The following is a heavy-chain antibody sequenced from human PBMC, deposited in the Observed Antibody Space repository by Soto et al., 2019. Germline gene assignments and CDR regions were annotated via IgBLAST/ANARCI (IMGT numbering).Heavy chain of an antibody. D-gene: IGHD3-16*01. J-gene: IGHJ1*01. V-gene: IGHV3-7*01. CDR2: IKQDGSQK. Sequence: EVYLMESGGGLVQPGGSLSLSCAASGLRFSNSWMSWIRQAPGRALEWVAHIKQDGSQKFYVDSAKGRFTISRDNAKTSLYLQMNSLRAQDTAIYYCVSWADAADEDYFHHWGQGTLVTVSS. CDR1: GLRFSNSW. CDR3: VSWADAADEDYFHH.